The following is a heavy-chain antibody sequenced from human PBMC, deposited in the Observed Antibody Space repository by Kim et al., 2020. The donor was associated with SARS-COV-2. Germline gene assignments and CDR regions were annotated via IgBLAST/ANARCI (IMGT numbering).Heavy chain of an antibody. Sequence: YYADSVKGRFTISRDNAKNSLYLQMNSLRAEDTAVYYCARGVPAAGGMDVWGQGTTVTVSS. J-gene: IGHJ6*02. CDR3: ARGVPAAGGMDV. D-gene: IGHD2-2*01. V-gene: IGHV3-21*01.